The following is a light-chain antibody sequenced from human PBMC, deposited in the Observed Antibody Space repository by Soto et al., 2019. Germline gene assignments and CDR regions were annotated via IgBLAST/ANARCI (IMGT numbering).Light chain of an antibody. CDR1: QSVSSN. CDR2: GAS. Sequence: EIVMTQSPATLSVSPGERATLSCRASQSVSSNLAWYQQKPGQAPRLLIYGASIRATGIPARFSGSGSGTEFTLTISSLQSEDFAVYYCQQYNSWPPIYTFGQGTKLEIK. J-gene: IGKJ2*01. V-gene: IGKV3D-15*01. CDR3: QQYNSWPPIYT.